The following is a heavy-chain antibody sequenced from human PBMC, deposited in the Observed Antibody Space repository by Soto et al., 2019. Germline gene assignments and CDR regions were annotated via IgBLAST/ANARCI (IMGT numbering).Heavy chain of an antibody. D-gene: IGHD2-2*01. V-gene: IGHV1-69*19. CDR2: IIPISGTA. CDR3: ARSQGSSTSLEIYYYYYYGMDV. J-gene: IGHJ6*02. Sequence: QVQLVQSGAEVKKPGSSVKVSCKASGGTFSSYAISWVRQAPGQGLEWMGGIIPISGTANYAQKFQGRVTISSVESTGTAYMELSSLRSEDTAVYYFARSQGSSTSLEIYYYYYYGMDVWGQGTTYTVSS. CDR1: GGTFSSYA.